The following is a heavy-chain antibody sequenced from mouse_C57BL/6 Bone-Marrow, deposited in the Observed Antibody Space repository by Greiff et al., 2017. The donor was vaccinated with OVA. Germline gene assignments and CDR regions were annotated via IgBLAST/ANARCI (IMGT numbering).Heavy chain of an antibody. CDR1: GFTFSSYT. CDR2: ISGGGGNT. Sequence: EVKLVESGGGLVKPGGSLKLSCAASGFTFSSYTMSWVRQTPEKRLEWVATISGGGGNTYYPDSVKGRFTISRDNAKNTLYLQMSSLRAEDTALYYCARNIWFAYWGQGTLVTVSA. J-gene: IGHJ3*01. CDR3: ARNIWFAY. V-gene: IGHV5-9*01.